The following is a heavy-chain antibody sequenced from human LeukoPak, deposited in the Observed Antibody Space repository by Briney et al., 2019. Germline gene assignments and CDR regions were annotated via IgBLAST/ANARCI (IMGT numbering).Heavy chain of an antibody. J-gene: IGHJ4*02. Sequence: GGSLRLSCAASGFTFSSYSMNWVRQAPGKGLEWVSYISSSSSTIYYADSVKSRFTISRDNAKNSPYLQMNSLRDEDTAVYYCARGTTVTPLKVDYWGRGTLVTVSS. CDR1: GFTFSSYS. V-gene: IGHV3-48*02. CDR3: ARGTTVTPLKVDY. CDR2: ISSSSSTI. D-gene: IGHD4-17*01.